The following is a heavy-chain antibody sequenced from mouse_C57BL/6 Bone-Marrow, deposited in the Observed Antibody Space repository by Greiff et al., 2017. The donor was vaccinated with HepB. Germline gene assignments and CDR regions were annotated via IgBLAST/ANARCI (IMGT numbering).Heavy chain of an antibody. CDR1: GYTFTSYT. J-gene: IGHJ1*03. CDR2: INPSSGYT. CDR3: ARDDYWYFDV. V-gene: IGHV1-4*01. Sequence: QVQLQQSGAELARPGASVKMSCKASGYTFTSYTMHWVKQRPGQGLEWIGYINPSSGYTKYNQKFKDKATLTADKSSSTAYMLLSSLTAEDSAVYYCARDDYWYFDVWGTGTTVTVSS.